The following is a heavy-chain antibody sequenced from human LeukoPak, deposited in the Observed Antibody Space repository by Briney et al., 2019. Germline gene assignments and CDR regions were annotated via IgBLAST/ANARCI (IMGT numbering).Heavy chain of an antibody. V-gene: IGHV4-39*01. CDR2: NYYSGSS. Sequence: SETLSLTCTVSGVSISSYSVYWGWKPPAPGRGLVWIGSNYYSGSSYYNPSLRSRVTMSVDRSKTQFSLKLRIVTAADTAAYYCARSSRCYVYYFDPWGQGTLVTVST. J-gene: IGHJ4*02. CDR1: GVSISSYSVY. D-gene: IGHD3-16*01. CDR3: ARSSRCYVYYFDP.